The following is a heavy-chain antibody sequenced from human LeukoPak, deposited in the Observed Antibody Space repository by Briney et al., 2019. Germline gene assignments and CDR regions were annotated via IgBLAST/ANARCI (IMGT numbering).Heavy chain of an antibody. V-gene: IGHV1-18*01. J-gene: IGHJ5*02. CDR2: ISAYNGNT. D-gene: IGHD2-2*01. CDR3: VRFITQYQLLGWFDP. CDR1: GYTFTSYG. Sequence: ASVKVSCKASGYTFTSYGISWVRQAPGQGLEWMGWISAYNGNTNYAQKLQGRVTMTTDTSTSTAYMELRSLRSDDTAVYYCVRFITQYQLLGWFDPWGQGTLVTVSS.